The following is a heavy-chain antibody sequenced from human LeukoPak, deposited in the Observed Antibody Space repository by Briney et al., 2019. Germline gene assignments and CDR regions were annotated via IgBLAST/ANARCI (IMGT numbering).Heavy chain of an antibody. CDR2: INWNGRIT. J-gene: IGHJ6*03. D-gene: IGHD5-18*01. V-gene: IGHV3-20*04. CDR1: GFTFDDYA. CDR3: ARGSVQLWLRDTYYYMDV. Sequence: GESLRLSCAASGFTFDDYAMNWVRQIPGRGLEWVSGINWNGRITEYADSVKDRFTISRQNTKNSLYLYMNNLGGEDTALYFCARGSVQLWLRDTYYYMDVWGKGTTVTVSS.